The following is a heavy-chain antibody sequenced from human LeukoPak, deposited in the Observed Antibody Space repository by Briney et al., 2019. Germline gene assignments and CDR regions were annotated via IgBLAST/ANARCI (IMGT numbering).Heavy chain of an antibody. CDR3: TRDRPLAVAGTPDY. J-gene: IGHJ4*02. CDR2: ISSNDYP. CDR1: GFIFSPYG. Sequence: PGGSLRLSCAASGFIFSPYGMTWVRQAPGKGLEWVSTISSNDYPSYTDSVKGRFTISRDNARNSLYLQMNSLRAEDTAVYYCTRDRPLAVAGTPDYWGQGTLVTVSS. D-gene: IGHD6-19*01. V-gene: IGHV3-21*01.